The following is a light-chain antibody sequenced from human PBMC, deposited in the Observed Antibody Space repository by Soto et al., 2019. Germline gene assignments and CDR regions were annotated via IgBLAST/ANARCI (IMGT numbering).Light chain of an antibody. Sequence: EIVLTQTPGTLSLSPGERVTLSCRASQSVTTSQLAWYQQKPGQAPRLLIYGASTRATAVPDRFSGTVSATYFFLTIYRLDPEDFAVYYCQLYFRPDQYTFGQGTKLEIK. V-gene: IGKV3-20*01. CDR3: QLYFRPDQYT. CDR2: GAS. CDR1: QSVTTSQ. J-gene: IGKJ2*01.